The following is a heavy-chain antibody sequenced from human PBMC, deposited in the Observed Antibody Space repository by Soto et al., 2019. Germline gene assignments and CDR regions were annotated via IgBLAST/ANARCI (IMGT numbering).Heavy chain of an antibody. V-gene: IGHV3-48*01. J-gene: IGHJ5*02. Sequence: GGSLRLSCAASGFTFSSYSMNWVRQAPGKGLEWVSYISSSSSTIYYADAVKGRFTISRDNAKNSLFLQMNSLRAEDTAVYYCARARLRGVNWFDPWGQGTLVTVSS. CDR2: ISSSSSTI. D-gene: IGHD3-10*01. CDR1: GFTFSSYS. CDR3: ARARLRGVNWFDP.